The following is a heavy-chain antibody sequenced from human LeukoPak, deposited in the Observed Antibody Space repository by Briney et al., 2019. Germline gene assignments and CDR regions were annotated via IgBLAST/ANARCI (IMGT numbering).Heavy chain of an antibody. V-gene: IGHV1-2*02. J-gene: IGHJ3*02. CDR3: ARANVDYGDYGDAFDI. D-gene: IGHD4-17*01. CDR1: RHTFTGYY. Sequence: ASGEPSCKASRHTFTGYYMAWVREAPRLGLEGMGWINPNSGGANYAQKFQGRVTRTRDTSISTAYMELSRLRSDDTAVYYCARANVDYGDYGDAFDIWGQGTMVTGSS. CDR2: INPNSGGA.